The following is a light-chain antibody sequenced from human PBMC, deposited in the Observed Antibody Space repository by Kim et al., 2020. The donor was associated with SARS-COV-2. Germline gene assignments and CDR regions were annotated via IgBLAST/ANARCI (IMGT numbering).Light chain of an antibody. CDR3: QHSFSSPPYT. V-gene: IGKV1-39*01. J-gene: IGKJ2*01. CDR1: QSISSY. Sequence: ASLGHRVTITCRASQSISSYLNWFQQKPGKAPKLLIYAASSLQSGVPSRFSGSGSGTDFTLTISSLQPEDSATYYCQHSFSSPPYTFGQGTKVEI. CDR2: AAS.